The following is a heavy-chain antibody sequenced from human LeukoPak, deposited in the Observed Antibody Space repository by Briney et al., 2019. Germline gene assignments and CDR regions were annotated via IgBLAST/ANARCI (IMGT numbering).Heavy chain of an antibody. Sequence: SGTLSLTCTVSGGSSSNYYWSWIRQAAGKELEWIGRIYSSGNTNYNPSLKSRVTMSIDRSKNQFSLKLSSATAADTAVYYCARESYSSSTSGLHYWGQGTLVTVSS. CDR3: ARESYSSSTSGLHY. J-gene: IGHJ4*02. CDR2: IYSSGNT. CDR1: GGSSSNYY. D-gene: IGHD6-6*01. V-gene: IGHV4-4*07.